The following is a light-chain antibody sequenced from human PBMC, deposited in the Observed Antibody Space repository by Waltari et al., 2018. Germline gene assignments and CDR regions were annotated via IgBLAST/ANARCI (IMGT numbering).Light chain of an antibody. CDR1: QSVRSR. J-gene: IGKJ3*01. Sequence: EMVMTQSPATLSVSLGERATLSCRASQSVRSRLAWYQQKPGQAPRLLVYDASTRATGVPARFSGSGSGTDFSLTISGMQSEDFAVYYCQQYHNWPPGFGPGTKVDIK. V-gene: IGKV3-15*01. CDR2: DAS. CDR3: QQYHNWPPG.